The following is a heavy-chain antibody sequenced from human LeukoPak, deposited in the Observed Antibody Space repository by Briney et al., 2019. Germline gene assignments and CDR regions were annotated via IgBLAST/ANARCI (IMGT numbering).Heavy chain of an antibody. CDR2: ISTSSGNT. CDR1: GYTFTNFG. CDR3: ARDLGFGGSYRIDH. Sequence: ASVKVSCKASGYTFTNFGVSWVRQAPGQGLEWMGWISTSSGNTDYAPKFQARVTMTTDTSSTTAYMEVRSLRSDDAAVYYCARDLGFGGSYRIDHWGQGTLVTVSS. V-gene: IGHV1-18*01. J-gene: IGHJ5*02. D-gene: IGHD1-26*01.